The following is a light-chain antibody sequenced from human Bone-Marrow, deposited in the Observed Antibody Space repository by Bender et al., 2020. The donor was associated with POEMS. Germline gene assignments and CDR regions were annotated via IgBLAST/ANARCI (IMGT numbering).Light chain of an antibody. J-gene: IGLJ2*01. CDR2: EVT. CDR3: CSYADTTTLI. Sequence: QSALTQPASVSGSPGQSITISCTGTSSDVGSYNLVSWYQQHPGIAPKLMIYEVTKRPSGVSNRFSGSKSGNTASLTISGLQAEDEADYYCCSYADTTTLIFGGGTKLTVL. CDR1: SSDVGSYNL. V-gene: IGLV2-23*02.